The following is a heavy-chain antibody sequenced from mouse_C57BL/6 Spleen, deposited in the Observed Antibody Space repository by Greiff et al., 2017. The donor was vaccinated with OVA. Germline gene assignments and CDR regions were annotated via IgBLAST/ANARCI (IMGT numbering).Heavy chain of an antibody. CDR1: GYTFTSYW. CDR3: ARYGSSRDYAMDY. Sequence: QVQLQQPVAELVMPGASVKLSCKASGYTFTSYWMHWVKQRPGQGLEWIGEIDPSDSYTNYNQKFKGKSTLTVDTSSSTAYMQLSSLTSEDSAVYYCARYGSSRDYAMDYWGQGTSVTVSS. D-gene: IGHD1-1*02. CDR2: IDPSDSYT. J-gene: IGHJ4*01. V-gene: IGHV1-69*01.